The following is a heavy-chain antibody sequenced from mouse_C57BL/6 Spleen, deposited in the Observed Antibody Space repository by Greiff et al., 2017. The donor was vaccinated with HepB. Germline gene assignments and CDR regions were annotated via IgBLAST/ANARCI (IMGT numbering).Heavy chain of an antibody. CDR3: ARWGVPTAQANAMDY. V-gene: IGHV1-69*01. CDR2: IDPSDSYT. D-gene: IGHD3-2*02. Sequence: QVQLQQPGAELVMPGASVKLSCKASGYTFSSYWMHWVKQRPGQGLEWIGEIDPSDSYTNYNQKFKGKSTLTVDRSSSTAYMQLSSLTSEDSAVYYCARWGVPTAQANAMDYWGQGTSVTVSS. J-gene: IGHJ4*01. CDR1: GYTFSSYW.